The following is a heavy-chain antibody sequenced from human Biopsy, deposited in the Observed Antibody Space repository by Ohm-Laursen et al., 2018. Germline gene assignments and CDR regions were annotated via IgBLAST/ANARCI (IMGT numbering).Heavy chain of an antibody. Sequence: GSLRLSCAAFGFTFTTYAMSWIRQAPGKGLEWVSYITSGGSTTDYADSVKGRFTISRDNAKSSLFLQMNSLRAEDTAVYYCARDVEGFYSYAMDVWGQGTTVTVSS. CDR1: GFTFTTYA. J-gene: IGHJ6*02. CDR3: ARDVEGFYSYAMDV. D-gene: IGHD5-24*01. CDR2: ITSGGSTT. V-gene: IGHV3-11*01.